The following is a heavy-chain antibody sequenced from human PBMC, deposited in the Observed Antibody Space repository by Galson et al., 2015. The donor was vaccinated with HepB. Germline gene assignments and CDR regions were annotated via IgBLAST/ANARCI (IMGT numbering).Heavy chain of an antibody. Sequence: SLRLSCAASGLIFRNYWMNWVRQAPGKGPEWVANIRQDGNEKYYGASVKGRFTITRDNAKNSLYLQMNSLRVEDTAVYYCARDVVWGQGTLVTVSS. CDR1: GLIFRNYW. CDR3: ARDVV. CDR2: IRQDGNEK. J-gene: IGHJ4*02. D-gene: IGHD2-15*01. V-gene: IGHV3-7*03.